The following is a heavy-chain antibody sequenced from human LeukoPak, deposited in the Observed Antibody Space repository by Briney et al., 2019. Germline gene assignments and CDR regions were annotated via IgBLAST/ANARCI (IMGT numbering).Heavy chain of an antibody. V-gene: IGHV3-48*03. J-gene: IGHJ4*02. CDR1: GFTFSSYE. CDR3: VRDYRDSSGDHQHFDY. CDR2: ISSSGSTI. D-gene: IGHD3-22*01. Sequence: PGGSLRLSCAASGFTFSSYEMNWVRQAPGKGLEWVSYISSSGSTIYYADSVKGRFTISRDNAKNSLYLQMSSLRAEDTAVYYCVRDYRDSSGDHQHFDYWGQGALVTVSS.